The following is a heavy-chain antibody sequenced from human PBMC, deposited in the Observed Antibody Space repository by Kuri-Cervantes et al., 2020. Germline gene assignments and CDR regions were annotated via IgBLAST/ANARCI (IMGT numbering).Heavy chain of an antibody. D-gene: IGHD2-15*01. J-gene: IGHJ4*02. CDR3: ARGGRGRGGFDY. Sequence: GESLKISCAASGFTFSTYSMNWVRQAPGKGLEWVSSISSSSSYIYYADSVKGRFTISRDNAKNSLYLQMNSLRAEDTAVYYCARGGRGRGGFDYWGQGTLVTVSS. CDR1: GFTFSTYS. V-gene: IGHV3-21*01. CDR2: ISSSSSYI.